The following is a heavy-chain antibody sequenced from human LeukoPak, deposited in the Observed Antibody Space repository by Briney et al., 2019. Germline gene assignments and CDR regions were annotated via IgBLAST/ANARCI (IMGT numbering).Heavy chain of an antibody. V-gene: IGHV4-59*01. J-gene: IGHJ4*02. CDR1: GGSLSSYY. CDR3: ATRKLGNDY. CDR2: IYYSGST. Sequence: SETLSLTCTVSGGSLSSYYWSWIRQPPGKGLEWIGYIYYSGSTNYNPSLKSRVTISVDTSKNQFSLKLYSVTAADTAVYYCATRKLGNDYWGQGTLVTVSS. D-gene: IGHD7-27*01.